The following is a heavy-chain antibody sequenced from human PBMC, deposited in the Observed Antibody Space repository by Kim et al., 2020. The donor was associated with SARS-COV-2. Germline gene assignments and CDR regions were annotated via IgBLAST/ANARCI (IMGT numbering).Heavy chain of an antibody. J-gene: IGHJ3*02. V-gene: IGHV4-39*01. Sequence: SETLSLTCTVSGGSISSSSYYWGWIRQPPGKGLEWIGSIYYSGSTYYNPSLKSRVTISVDTSKNQFSLKLSSVTAADTAVYYCAGYPTFNDAFDIWGQGTMVTVSS. CDR1: GGSISSSSYY. D-gene: IGHD3-16*01. CDR2: IYYSGST. CDR3: AGYPTFNDAFDI.